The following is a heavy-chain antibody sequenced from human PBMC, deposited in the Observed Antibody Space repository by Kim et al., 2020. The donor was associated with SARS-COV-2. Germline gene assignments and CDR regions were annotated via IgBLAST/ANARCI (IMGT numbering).Heavy chain of an antibody. V-gene: IGHV3-23*01. Sequence: KGRFTIYRDNSKNTLYLQMNSLGAEDTAVYYCAKAESAYYGSGSYGYFDYWGQGTLVTVSS. CDR3: AKAESAYYGSGSYGYFDY. J-gene: IGHJ4*02. D-gene: IGHD3-10*01.